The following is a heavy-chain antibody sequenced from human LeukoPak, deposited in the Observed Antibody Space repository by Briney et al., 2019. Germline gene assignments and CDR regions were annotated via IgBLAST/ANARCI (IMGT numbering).Heavy chain of an antibody. V-gene: IGHV5-51*01. Sequence: GESLKISCKGSEYKFAKYWIGWVRQMPGKGLEWMGIIYPGDSDTRYSPSFQGQVTISADKSISTAYLQWSSLKASDTAMYYCARLRGSYRSDYWGQGTLVTVSS. D-gene: IGHD2-15*01. CDR1: EYKFAKYW. CDR2: IYPGDSDT. CDR3: ARLRGSYRSDY. J-gene: IGHJ4*02.